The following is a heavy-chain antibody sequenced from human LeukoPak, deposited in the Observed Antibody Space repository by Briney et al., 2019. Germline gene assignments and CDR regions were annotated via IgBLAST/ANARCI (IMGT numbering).Heavy chain of an antibody. D-gene: IGHD5/OR15-5a*01. CDR3: ARVYDDGTDYFDY. Sequence: GGSLRHSCAASGFTVSSNYMSWVRQAPGKGLEWVSVIYSGGSTYYADSVKGRFTISRDNSKNTLYLQMNSLRAEDTAVYYCARVYDDGTDYFDYWRQGTLVTVSS. J-gene: IGHJ4*02. V-gene: IGHV3-66*01. CDR2: IYSGGST. CDR1: GFTVSSNY.